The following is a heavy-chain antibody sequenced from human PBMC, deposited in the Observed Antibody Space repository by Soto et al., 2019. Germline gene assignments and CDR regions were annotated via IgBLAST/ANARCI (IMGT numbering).Heavy chain of an antibody. CDR2: IYSGGST. CDR3: ARGSSRGWPDFDY. CDR1: GFTVSSNY. J-gene: IGHJ4*02. Sequence: PGGSLRLSCAASGFTVSSNYMSWVRQAPGKGLEWVSVIYSGGSTYYADSVKGRFTISRDNSKNTLYLQMNSLRAEDTAVYYCARGSSRGWPDFDYWGQGTLVIVSS. D-gene: IGHD6-19*01. V-gene: IGHV3-53*01.